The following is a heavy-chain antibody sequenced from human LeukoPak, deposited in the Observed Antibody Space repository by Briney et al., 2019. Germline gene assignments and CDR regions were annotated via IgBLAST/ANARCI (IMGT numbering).Heavy chain of an antibody. CDR3: ARVPAAIGGFDP. CDR1: GYSISSGYY. Sequence: SETLSLTCAVSGYSISSGYYWGWIRQPPGKGLEWIGSIYHSGSTYYNPSLKSRVTISVDTSKNQFSLKLSSVTAADTAVYYCARVPAAIGGFDPWGQGTLVTVSS. D-gene: IGHD2-2*01. V-gene: IGHV4-38-2*01. J-gene: IGHJ5*02. CDR2: IYHSGST.